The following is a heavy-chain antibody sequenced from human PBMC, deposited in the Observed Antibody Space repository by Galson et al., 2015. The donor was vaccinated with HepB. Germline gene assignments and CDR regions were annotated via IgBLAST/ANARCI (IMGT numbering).Heavy chain of an antibody. D-gene: IGHD2-2*01. CDR3: AAGVSAYCSSTSCPYYGMDV. J-gene: IGHJ6*02. V-gene: IGHV1-58*01. CDR1: GFTFTSSA. CDR2: IVVGSGNT. Sequence: SVKVSCKASGFTFTSSAVQWVRQARGQRLEWIGWIVVGSGNTNYAQKFQERVTITRDMSTSTAYMELRSLRSEDTAVYYCAAGVSAYCSSTSCPYYGMDVWGQGTTATVSS.